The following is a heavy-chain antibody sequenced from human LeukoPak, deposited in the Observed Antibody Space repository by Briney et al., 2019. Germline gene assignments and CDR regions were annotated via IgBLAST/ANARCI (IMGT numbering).Heavy chain of an antibody. CDR1: GYTFTSYG. J-gene: IGHJ3*02. V-gene: IGHV1-18*01. CDR2: ISAYNGNT. Sequence: ASVKVSCKASGYTFTSYGISWVRQAPGQGLEWMGWISAYNGNTNYAQKFQGRVTITADKSTSTAYMELSSLRSENTAVYYCARESFDIVVVVAATRNAFDIWGQGTMVTVSS. D-gene: IGHD2-15*01. CDR3: ARESFDIVVVVAATRNAFDI.